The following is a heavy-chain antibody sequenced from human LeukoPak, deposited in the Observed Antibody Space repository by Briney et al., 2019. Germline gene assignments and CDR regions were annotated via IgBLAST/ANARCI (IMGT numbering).Heavy chain of an antibody. CDR3: ASRSLYSSSSRGDY. Sequence: GGSLRLSCAASGFTFSSYSMNWVRQAPGKGLEWVSYISSSSSTIYYADSVKGRFTISRDNAKNSLYLQMNSLRAEDTAVYYCASRSLYSSSSRGDYWGQGTLVTVSS. CDR2: ISSSSSTI. CDR1: GFTFSSYS. J-gene: IGHJ4*02. D-gene: IGHD6-6*01. V-gene: IGHV3-48*04.